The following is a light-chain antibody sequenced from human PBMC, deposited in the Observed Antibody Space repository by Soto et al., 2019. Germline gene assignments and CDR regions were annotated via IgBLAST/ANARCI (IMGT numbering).Light chain of an antibody. CDR3: QHYGSSPFT. CDR1: QSVSSSY. J-gene: IGKJ3*01. V-gene: IGKV3-20*01. CDR2: AAT. Sequence: EIVLTQSPGPLSLSPGERATLSCRASQSVSSSYLAWYQQRPGQAPRLLIYAATSRATGIPDRFSGSGSGTDFTLTISRLEPEDFAVYSCQHYGSSPFTFGPGTKVDI.